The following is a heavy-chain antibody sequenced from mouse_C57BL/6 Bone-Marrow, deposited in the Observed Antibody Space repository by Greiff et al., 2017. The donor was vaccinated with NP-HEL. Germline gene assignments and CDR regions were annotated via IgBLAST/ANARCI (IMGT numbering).Heavy chain of an antibody. V-gene: IGHV1-82*01. CDR3: ARSGDWFAY. CDR1: GYAFSSSW. J-gene: IGHJ3*01. CDR2: IYPGDGDT. D-gene: IGHD3-2*02. Sequence: VQLQQSGPELVKPGASVKISCKASGYAFSSSWMNWVKQRPGKGLEWIGRIYPGDGDTNYNGKFKGKATLTADKSSSTAYMKLSSLTSEDSAVYFCARSGDWFAYWGQGTLVTVSA.